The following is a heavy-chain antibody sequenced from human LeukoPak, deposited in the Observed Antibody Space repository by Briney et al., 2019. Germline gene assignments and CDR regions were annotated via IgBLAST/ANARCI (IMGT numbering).Heavy chain of an antibody. CDR1: GVSISSSNW. V-gene: IGHV4-4*02. CDR3: AKSNGYGLIDI. J-gene: IGHJ3*02. D-gene: IGHD3-22*01. CDR2: IFYSGST. Sequence: PSGTLSLTCAVSGVSISSSNWWSWVRQPPGKALEWIGNIFYSGSTYYSPSPKSRVTISLDTSRNQFSLKLNSVTAADTAVYYCAKSNGYGLIDIWGQGTMVTVSS.